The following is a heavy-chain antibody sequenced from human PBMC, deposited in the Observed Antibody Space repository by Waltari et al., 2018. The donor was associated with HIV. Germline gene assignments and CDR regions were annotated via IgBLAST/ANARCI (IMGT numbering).Heavy chain of an antibody. CDR1: GFTFSDSH. J-gene: IGHJ6*02. Sequence: EVQLVESGGGLVQPGGSLKVSCAASGFTFSDSHIHWVRQASGRGLEWVGRITSKGYNYATAYAASVKGRFTISRDDSKNTADLQMNSLKTEDTAIYYCALYGFGPRYYGMDVWGQGTTVTVSS. V-gene: IGHV3-73*01. CDR3: ALYGFGPRYYGMDV. CDR2: ITSKGYNYAT. D-gene: IGHD2-8*01.